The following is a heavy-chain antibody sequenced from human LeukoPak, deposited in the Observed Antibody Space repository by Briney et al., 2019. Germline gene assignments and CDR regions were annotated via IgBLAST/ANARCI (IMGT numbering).Heavy chain of an antibody. D-gene: IGHD1-26*01. V-gene: IGHV3-33*01. CDR3: ARAPVVGTTTD. J-gene: IGHJ4*02. CDR1: GFTFNNYN. CDR2: IWFDGDIK. Sequence: GGSLRLSCAASGFTFNNYNMHWVRQAPGRGLEWVAVIWFDGDIKYYADSVKGRFTISRDNSKNTLYLQMNSLRAEDTAIYYCARAPVVGTTTDWGQGTLVTVSS.